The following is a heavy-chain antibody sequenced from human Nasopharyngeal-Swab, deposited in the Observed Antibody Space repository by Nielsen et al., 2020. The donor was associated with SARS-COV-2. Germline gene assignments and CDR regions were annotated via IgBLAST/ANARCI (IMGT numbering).Heavy chain of an antibody. V-gene: IGHV1-46*01. CDR2: INPSGGST. J-gene: IGHJ4*02. CDR1: GYTFTTYY. Sequence: ASVKVSCKTSGYTFTTYYMHWVRQAPGQGLEWMGIINPSGGSTSYAQKFQGRVIMTRDTSTSTVYMELSSLRSEDTAVYYCARGGLRGPNCRSVSCYSDYWGKGTLVTVSS. D-gene: IGHD2-2*01. CDR3: ARGGLRGPNCRSVSCYSDY.